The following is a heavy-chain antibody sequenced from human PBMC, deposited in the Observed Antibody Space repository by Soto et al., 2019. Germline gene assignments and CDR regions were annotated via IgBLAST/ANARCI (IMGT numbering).Heavy chain of an antibody. CDR1: GFTFSYYW. CDR2: IHSDGSST. D-gene: IGHD2-21*02. Sequence: EVRLVESEGGLVQPGGSLSLSCAASGFTFSYYWMHWVRQAPGQGLLWVSRIHSDGSSTTYADSVKGRFTISRDNGKNTVALAMNSLRVEDTGVYFCARGDRGAFDLWGQGTMVTVSS. J-gene: IGHJ3*01. CDR3: ARGDRGAFDL. V-gene: IGHV3-74*01.